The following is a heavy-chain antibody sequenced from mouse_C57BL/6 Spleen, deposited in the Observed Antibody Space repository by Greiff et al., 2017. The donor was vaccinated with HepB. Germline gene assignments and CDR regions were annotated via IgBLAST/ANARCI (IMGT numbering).Heavy chain of an antibody. V-gene: IGHV1-64*01. CDR2: IHPNSGST. CDR3: ARGTTVVDAWFAY. D-gene: IGHD1-1*01. J-gene: IGHJ3*01. Sequence: QVQLQQPGAELVKPGASVKLSCKASGYTFTSYWMHWVKQRPGQGLEWIGMIHPNSGSTNYNEKFKSKATLTVDKSSSTAYMQLSSLTSEDSAVYYCARGTTVVDAWFAYWGQGTLVTVSA. CDR1: GYTFTSYW.